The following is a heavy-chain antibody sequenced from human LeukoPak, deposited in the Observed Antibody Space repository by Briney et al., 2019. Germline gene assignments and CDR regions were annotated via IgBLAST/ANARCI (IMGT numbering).Heavy chain of an antibody. CDR2: ISDSGSIM. V-gene: IGHV3-11*01. CDR1: GFTFSDYY. J-gene: IGHJ4*02. D-gene: IGHD3-22*01. Sequence: GGSLRLSCAASGFTFSDYYMSWIRQAPGKGLEWVSYISDSGSIMYYADSVKGRFTISRDNAKNSLYLQMNSLRVEDTAVYYCARDRLGDYDSSGYYDIWGQGTLVTVSS. CDR3: ARDRLGDYDSSGYYDI.